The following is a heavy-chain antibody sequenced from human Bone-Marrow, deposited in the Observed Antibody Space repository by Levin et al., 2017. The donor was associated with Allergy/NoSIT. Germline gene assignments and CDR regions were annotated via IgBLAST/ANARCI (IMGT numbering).Heavy chain of an antibody. J-gene: IGHJ4*02. Sequence: PGGSLRLSCAVSGISFSHYAMTWVRQAPGKGLEWVSAISGGGGVTYYADSVKGRFTISRDNSKNTVYLQMSSLRAEDTAVYYCASDFWSGYNKYYFGYWGQGAQVTVSS. CDR2: ISGGGGVT. V-gene: IGHV3-23*01. CDR3: ASDFWSGYNKYYFGY. D-gene: IGHD3-3*01. CDR1: GISFSHYA.